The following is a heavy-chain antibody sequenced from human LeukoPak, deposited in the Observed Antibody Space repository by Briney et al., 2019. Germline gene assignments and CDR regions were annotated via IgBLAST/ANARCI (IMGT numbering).Heavy chain of an antibody. Sequence: LXXXXXXFTFXXXXMHXXXQXXGXGXEWXAXIKQDGSEKYYVDSVKGRFTISRDNAKNSLYLQMNSLRAEDTAVYYCARLLWFGELLPNFDYWGQGTLVTVSS. CDR1: XFTFXXXX. V-gene: IGHV3-7*04. CDR2: IKQDGSEK. CDR3: ARLLWFGELLPNFDY. J-gene: IGHJ4*02. D-gene: IGHD3-10*01.